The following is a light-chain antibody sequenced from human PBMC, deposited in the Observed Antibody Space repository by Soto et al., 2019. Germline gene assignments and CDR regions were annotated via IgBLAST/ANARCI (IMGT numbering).Light chain of an antibody. CDR1: QSISSW. V-gene: IGKV1-5*03. Sequence: DIRMTQSPSTLSASVGDRVTITCRASQSISSWLAWHQQKPGRAPKLLIYQASTLGSGVPSRFSGSGSGTEFTLTISSLQPDDFATYYCQHSNTYSWTFGQGTKVEIK. J-gene: IGKJ1*01. CDR3: QHSNTYSWT. CDR2: QAS.